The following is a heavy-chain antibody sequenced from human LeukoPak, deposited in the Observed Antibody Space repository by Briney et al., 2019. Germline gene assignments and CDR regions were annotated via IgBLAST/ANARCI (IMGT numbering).Heavy chain of an antibody. D-gene: IGHD6-25*01. CDR2: IYPGGTT. Sequence: GGSLRLSCAASGFTVSSSYMNWVRQAPGKGPECVSVIYPGGTTYYADSVKGRFTISRDDSKNTLYLQMHSLRAEDTAVYYCARESSGYYFDYWGQGTLVTVSS. CDR3: ARESSGYYFDY. J-gene: IGHJ4*02. CDR1: GFTVSSSY. V-gene: IGHV3-53*01.